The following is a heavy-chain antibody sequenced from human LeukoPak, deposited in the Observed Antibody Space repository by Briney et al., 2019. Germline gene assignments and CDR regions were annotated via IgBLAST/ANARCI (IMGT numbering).Heavy chain of an antibody. CDR2: INHSGST. CDR3: ASGPPVGSYYGSGSYDY. V-gene: IGHV4-34*01. J-gene: IGHJ4*02. CDR1: GDSVSGVY. Sequence: SETLSLTCTVSGDSVSGVYWSWIRQPPGKGLEWIGEINHSGSTNYNPSLKSRVTISVDTSKNQFSLKLSSVTAADTAVYYCASGPPVGSYYGSGSYDYWGQGTLVTVSS. D-gene: IGHD3-10*01.